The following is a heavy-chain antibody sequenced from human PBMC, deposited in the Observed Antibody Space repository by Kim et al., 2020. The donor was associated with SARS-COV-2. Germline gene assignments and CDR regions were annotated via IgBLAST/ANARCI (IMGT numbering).Heavy chain of an antibody. J-gene: IGHJ6*03. Sequence: GESLKISCKGSGYSFTSYWIGWGRQMPGKGLEWMGIIYTGDSDTRYSPSFQGQVTITADKSISTAYLQWSSLKASDTAMYYCARRNYESSGYNLGRDYYYMDVWGTGTTVTVSS. CDR3: ARRNYESSGYNLGRDYYYMDV. CDR2: IYTGDSDT. CDR1: GYSFTSYW. V-gene: IGHV5-51*01. D-gene: IGHD3-22*01.